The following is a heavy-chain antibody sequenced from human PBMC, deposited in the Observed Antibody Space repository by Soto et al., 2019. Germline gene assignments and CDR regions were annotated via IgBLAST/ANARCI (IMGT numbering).Heavy chain of an antibody. J-gene: IGHJ6*02. D-gene: IGHD3-3*01. CDR1: GGTFSSYA. V-gene: IGHV1-69*13. Sequence: GASVKVSCKASGGTFSSYAISWVRQAPGQGLEWMGGIIPIFGTANYAQKFQCRVTITADESTSTAYMDLSSLRSEDTAVYYCERGSDFWSGYSPGGYNYSGRDVWGQGPTVTVSS. CDR2: IIPIFGTA. CDR3: ERGSDFWSGYSPGGYNYSGRDV.